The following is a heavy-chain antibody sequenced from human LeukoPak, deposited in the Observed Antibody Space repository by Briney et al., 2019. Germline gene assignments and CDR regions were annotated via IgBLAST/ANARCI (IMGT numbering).Heavy chain of an antibody. J-gene: IGHJ4*02. CDR3: ARGLRLGELSFDFDY. D-gene: IGHD3-16*02. CDR1: GYTFTSYG. Sequence: GASVTVSCTASGYTFTSYGISWVRQAPGQGLEWMGWISDYNGNTNYAQKLQGRVTMTTDTSTSTAYMELRSLRSDDTAVYYCARGLRLGELSFDFDYWGQGTLVTVSS. CDR2: ISDYNGNT. V-gene: IGHV1-18*04.